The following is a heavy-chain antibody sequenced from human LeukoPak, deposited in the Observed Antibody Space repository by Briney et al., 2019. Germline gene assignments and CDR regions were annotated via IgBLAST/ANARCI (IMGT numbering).Heavy chain of an antibody. J-gene: IGHJ5*02. CDR1: GFTFGDYA. CDR2: IRSKAYGGTT. CDR3: TRSSFDWTDWFDP. Sequence: GGSLRLSCTASGFTFGDYAMSWFRQAPGKGLEWVGFIRSKAYGGTTEYAASVKGRFTISRDDSKSIAYLQMTSLKTEDTAVYYCTRSSFDWTDWFDPWGQGTLVTVSS. V-gene: IGHV3-49*03. D-gene: IGHD3-9*01.